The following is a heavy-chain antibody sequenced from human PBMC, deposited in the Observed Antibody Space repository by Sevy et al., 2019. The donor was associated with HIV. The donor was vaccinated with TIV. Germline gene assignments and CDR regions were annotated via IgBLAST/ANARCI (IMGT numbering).Heavy chain of an antibody. J-gene: IGHJ6*02. Sequence: GGSLRLSCAASGFTFSSYWMSWVRQAPGKGLEWVANIKQDGSEKYYVDSVKGRFTISRDNAKNSLYLQMNSLRAEDTALYYCARVGEIYDFWSGYQAYYYYYYGMDVWGQGTTVTVSS. D-gene: IGHD3-3*01. CDR2: IKQDGSEK. CDR1: GFTFSSYW. CDR3: ARVGEIYDFWSGYQAYYYYYYGMDV. V-gene: IGHV3-7*01.